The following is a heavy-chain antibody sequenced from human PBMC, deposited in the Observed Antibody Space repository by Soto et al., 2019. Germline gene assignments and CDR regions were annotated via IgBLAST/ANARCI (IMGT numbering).Heavy chain of an antibody. J-gene: IGHJ6*02. CDR3: ARGATIAADSYGMDV. CDR1: GGSFSNYA. D-gene: IGHD6-25*01. CDR2: IIPIFDTS. Sequence: SVKVSCKTSGGSFSNYAVTWVRQAPGQGLEWMGRIIPIFDTSNYTQKFQGRITITADESSSTAYLELSRLTSEDTAVYFCARGATIAADSYGMDVWGQGTTVTVSS. V-gene: IGHV1-69*13.